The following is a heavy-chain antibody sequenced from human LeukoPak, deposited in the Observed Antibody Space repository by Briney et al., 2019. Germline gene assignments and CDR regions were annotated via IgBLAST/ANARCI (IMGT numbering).Heavy chain of an antibody. CDR2: MNPNSGNT. V-gene: IGHV1-8*01. Sequence: ASVKVSCEASGYTFTSYDINWVRQATGQGLEWMGWMNPNSGNTGYAQKFQGRVTMTRNTSISTVHMELSSLRSEDTAVYYCARLLGIHYYYGMDVWGQGTTVTVSS. D-gene: IGHD7-27*01. CDR3: ARLLGIHYYYGMDV. J-gene: IGHJ6*02. CDR1: GYTFTSYD.